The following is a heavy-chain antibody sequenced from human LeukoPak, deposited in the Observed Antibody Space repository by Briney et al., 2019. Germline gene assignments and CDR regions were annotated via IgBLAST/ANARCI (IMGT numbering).Heavy chain of an antibody. D-gene: IGHD3-22*01. V-gene: IGHV4-30-4*01. Sequence: PSETLSLTCTVSGGSISSGDYYWSWIRQPPGKGLEWIGYIYYSGSTYYSPSLKSRVTISVDTSKNQFSLKLSSVTAADTAVYYCARAVEITMIVVVSHLDYWGQGTLVTVSS. CDR1: GGSISSGDYY. J-gene: IGHJ4*02. CDR2: IYYSGST. CDR3: ARAVEITMIVVVSHLDY.